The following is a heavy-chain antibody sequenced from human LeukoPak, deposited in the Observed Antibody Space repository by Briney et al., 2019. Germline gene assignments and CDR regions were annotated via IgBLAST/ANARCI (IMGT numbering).Heavy chain of an antibody. CDR2: IYHSGST. CDR3: ARDCSSTSCYTFGFDY. CDR1: GYSISSGYY. V-gene: IGHV4-38-2*02. J-gene: IGHJ4*02. D-gene: IGHD2-2*02. Sequence: SGTLSLTCTVSGYSISSGYYWGWIRQPPGKGLEWIGSIYHSGSTYYNPSLKSRVTISVDTSKNQFSLKLSSVTAADTAVYYCARDCSSTSCYTFGFDYWGQGTLVTVSS.